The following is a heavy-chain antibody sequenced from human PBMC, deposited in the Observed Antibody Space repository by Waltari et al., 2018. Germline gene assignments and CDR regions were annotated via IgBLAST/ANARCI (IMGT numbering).Heavy chain of an antibody. Sequence: QMQLVQSGAEVRKPRSSVKVSCKASGYTFTYRYLHWVRQAPGQALEWMGRSTPYNGNTDYAKKFQDRVTFSRDGSLTIYMEMTSLTPEDTAMYYCARTPLDDSGVEDAFALWGQGTMVTVSS. D-gene: IGHD1-1*01. CDR1: GYTFTYRY. V-gene: IGHV1-45*02. CDR2: STPYNGNT. J-gene: IGHJ3*01. CDR3: ARTPLDDSGVEDAFAL.